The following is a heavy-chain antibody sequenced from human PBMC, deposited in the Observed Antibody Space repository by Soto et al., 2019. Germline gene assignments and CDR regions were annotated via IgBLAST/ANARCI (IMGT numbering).Heavy chain of an antibody. V-gene: IGHV4-34*01. CDR1: GGSFSGYY. CDR3: AMQVVIPYYFDY. J-gene: IGHJ4*02. CDR2: INHSGST. Sequence: SETLSLTCAVYGGSFSGYYWSWIRQPPGKGLEWIGEINHSGSTNYNPSLKSRVTISVDTSKNQFSLKLSSVTAADTAVYYCAMQVVIPYYFDYWGQGTLVTVSS. D-gene: IGHD3-22*01.